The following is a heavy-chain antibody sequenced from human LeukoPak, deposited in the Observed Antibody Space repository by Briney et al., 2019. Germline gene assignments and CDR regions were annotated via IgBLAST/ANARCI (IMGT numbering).Heavy chain of an antibody. J-gene: IGHJ4*02. CDR3: AREGRELAYCSGSTCYSSGPIDS. V-gene: IGHV3-7*01. Sequence: GGSLRLSCAASGFTFSSFWMTWVRQAPGKGLEWVATINRDGSGNYFVDSVEGRFTISRDNAKNSLYLQMNSLRAEETAVYYCAREGRELAYCSGSTCYSSGPIDSWGQGTLVTVSS. CDR1: GFTFSSFW. D-gene: IGHD2-2*02. CDR2: INRDGSGN.